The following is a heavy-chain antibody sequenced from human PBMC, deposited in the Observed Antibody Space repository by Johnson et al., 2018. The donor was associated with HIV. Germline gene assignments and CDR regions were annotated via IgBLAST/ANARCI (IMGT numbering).Heavy chain of an antibody. Sequence: VQLVESGGGMVQPGRSLRLSCAASGFTFSSYAMHWVRQAPAKGLEWVSPISGSGYRTYYADSVKGRFTISRDNSKNTLYLQMNSLRAEDTAVYYCAKDMSRVVTPWAVSFDIWGQGTMVTVSS. V-gene: IGHV3-23*04. D-gene: IGHD4-23*01. CDR1: GFTFSSYA. CDR2: ISGSGYRT. CDR3: AKDMSRVVTPWAVSFDI. J-gene: IGHJ3*02.